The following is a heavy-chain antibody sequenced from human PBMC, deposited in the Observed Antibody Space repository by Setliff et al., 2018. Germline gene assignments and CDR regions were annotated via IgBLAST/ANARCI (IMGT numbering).Heavy chain of an antibody. J-gene: IGHJ2*01. CDR1: GFTFSRYT. D-gene: IGHD1-26*01. CDR3: ARDPPWELRYFDL. CDR2: ISSSSSYI. Sequence: GGSLRLFCAASGFTFSRYTINWVRQAPGKGLEWVSSISSSSSYIYYTDSVKGRFAISRDNAKNSLYLQMNSLRAEDTAVYYCARDPPWELRYFDLWGRGTQVTVSS. V-gene: IGHV3-21*01.